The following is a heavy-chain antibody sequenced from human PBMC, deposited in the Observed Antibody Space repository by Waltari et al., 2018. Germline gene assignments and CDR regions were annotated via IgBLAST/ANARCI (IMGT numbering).Heavy chain of an antibody. V-gene: IGHV1-2*06. CDR2: INPNSGGT. CDR1: GYTFTGYY. D-gene: IGHD3-22*01. Sequence: QVQLVQRGAEVKKPGASVKVSCKASGYTFTGYYIHWVRQAPGQGLEWMGRINPNSGGTNDAQKLQGRVTMTRDTSINTAYMELSRLRPDDTAVYYCAKGQEHYYDNSGSFVSWGQGTLVTVSS. J-gene: IGHJ5*01. CDR3: AKGQEHYYDNSGSFVS.